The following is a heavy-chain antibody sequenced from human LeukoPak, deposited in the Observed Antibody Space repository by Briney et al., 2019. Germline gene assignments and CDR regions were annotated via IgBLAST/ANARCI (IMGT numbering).Heavy chain of an antibody. CDR2: IRNDGSNK. D-gene: IGHD3-3*01. CDR1: GFTFSSYR. J-gene: IGHJ3*02. CDR3: ARDMGRSGYHYAFDI. Sequence: PGGSLRLSCAAYGFTFSSYRMHWVRQAPGKGLEWVAVIRNDGSNKYYADSVKGRFTISRDNSKNSLYLQMNSLRDEDMSVYYCARDMGRSGYHYAFDIWGQGTMVTVSS. V-gene: IGHV3-33*01.